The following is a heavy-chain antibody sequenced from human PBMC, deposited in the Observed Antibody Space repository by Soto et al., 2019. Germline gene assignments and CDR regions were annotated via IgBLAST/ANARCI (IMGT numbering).Heavy chain of an antibody. D-gene: IGHD3-22*01. Sequence: PLETLSLTCTVSGGSISSGDYYWSWIRQPPGKGLEWIGYIYYSGSTYYNPSLKSRVTISVDTSKNQFSLKLSSVTAADTAVYYCARVYYYDSSEYFDYWGQGTLVTVSS. J-gene: IGHJ4*02. CDR3: ARVYYYDSSEYFDY. CDR2: IYYSGST. CDR1: GGSISSGDYY. V-gene: IGHV4-30-4*02.